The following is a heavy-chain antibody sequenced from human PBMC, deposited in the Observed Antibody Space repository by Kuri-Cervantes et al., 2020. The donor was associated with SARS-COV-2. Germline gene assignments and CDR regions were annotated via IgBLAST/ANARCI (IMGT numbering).Heavy chain of an antibody. D-gene: IGHD3-22*01. CDR3: ARHNSDDSSGYYPYYFDY. Sequence: GSLRLSCTVSGGSISSYYWSWIRQPPGKGLEWIGYIYYSGSTNYDPSLKSRVTISVDTSKNQFSLKLSSVTAADTAVYYCARHNSDDSSGYYPYYFDYWGQGTLVTVSS. V-gene: IGHV4-59*08. CDR2: IYYSGST. J-gene: IGHJ4*02. CDR1: GGSISSYY.